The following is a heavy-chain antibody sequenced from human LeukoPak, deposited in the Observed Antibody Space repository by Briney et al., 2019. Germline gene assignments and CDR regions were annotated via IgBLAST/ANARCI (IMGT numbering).Heavy chain of an antibody. V-gene: IGHV4-4*07. D-gene: IGHD2-21*02. CDR3: ARAWVTGIKNYYYYYMDV. CDR2: IFASGGT. J-gene: IGHJ6*03. Sequence: SETLSLTCSVSGGSISSFYWSWVRQPAGKGLEWIGRIFASGGTSYNPSLKSRVTISVDKSKNQFSLNLSSVTAADTAVYFGARAWVTGIKNYYYYYMDVWGKGTTVTVSS. CDR1: GGSISSFY.